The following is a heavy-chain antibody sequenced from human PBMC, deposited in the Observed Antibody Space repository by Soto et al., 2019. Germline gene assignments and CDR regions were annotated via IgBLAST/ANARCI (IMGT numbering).Heavy chain of an antibody. J-gene: IGHJ4*02. CDR3: ARARRGWYVDY. D-gene: IGHD6-19*01. V-gene: IGHV4-34*01. CDR1: GGSFSGYY. Sequence: QVQLQQWGAGLLKPSETLSLTCAVYGGSFSGYYWSWIRQPPGKGLEWSGEINHSGSTNYNPSLKSRVTISVDTSKNQFSLKLSSVTAADTAVYYCARARRGWYVDYWGQGTLVTVSS. CDR2: INHSGST.